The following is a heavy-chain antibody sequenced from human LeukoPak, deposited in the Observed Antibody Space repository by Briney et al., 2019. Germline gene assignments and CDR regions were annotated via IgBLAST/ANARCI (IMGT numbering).Heavy chain of an antibody. V-gene: IGHV4-39*07. CDR3: SRESGAFCPFGY. CDR1: GGSISSSTYY. J-gene: IGHJ4*02. Sequence: SETLSLTCTVSGGSISSSTYYWGWIRQPPGKGLEWIGEISLTGRTNYNPSLNGRVTMSLDQSSNQLSLNLTSVTAADTAIYYCSRESGAFCPFGYWGQGTLVIVPS. CDR2: ISLTGRT. D-gene: IGHD1-26*01.